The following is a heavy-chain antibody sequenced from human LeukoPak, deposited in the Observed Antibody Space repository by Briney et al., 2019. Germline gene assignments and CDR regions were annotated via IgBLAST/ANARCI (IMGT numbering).Heavy chain of an antibody. J-gene: IGHJ3*02. CDR3: ATEIKWNLRSDAFDI. CDR1: GYTFTSYY. V-gene: IGHV1-46*01. Sequence: GASVKVSCKASGYTFTSYYMHWVRQAPGQGLEWMGIINPSGGSTSYAQKFQGRVTMTRDMSTSTAYMELSSLRSEDTAVYYCATEIKWNLRSDAFDIWGQGTMVTVSS. D-gene: IGHD3-16*01. CDR2: INPSGGST.